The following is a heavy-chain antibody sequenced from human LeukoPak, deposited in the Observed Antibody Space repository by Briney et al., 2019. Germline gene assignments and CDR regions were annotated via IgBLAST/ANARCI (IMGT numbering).Heavy chain of an antibody. CDR3: ARVRNGEFDY. V-gene: IGHV4-59*01. Sequence: SETLSLTCTVSGGSISSYYWSWTRQPPGKGLEWIGYIYYSGSTNYNPSLKSRVTISVDTSKNQFSLKLSSVTAADTAVYYCARVRNGEFDYWGQGTLVTVSS. D-gene: IGHD1-14*01. CDR1: GGSISSYY. J-gene: IGHJ4*02. CDR2: IYYSGST.